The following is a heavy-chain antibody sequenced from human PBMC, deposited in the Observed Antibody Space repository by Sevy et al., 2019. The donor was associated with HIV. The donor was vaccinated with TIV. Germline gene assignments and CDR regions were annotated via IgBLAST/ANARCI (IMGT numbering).Heavy chain of an antibody. J-gene: IGHJ6*02. CDR3: ARDCNSLTCLWGLDV. CDR2: IKKDGSEK. Sequence: GGCLRLSCAASGFTFSNYWMTWVRQAPGKGLEWVANIKKDGSEKYYVDSVKGRFTISRDNAKNSLYLQMNSLRAEDTAVYYCARDCNSLTCLWGLDVWGQGTTVTVSS. CDR1: GFTFSNYW. V-gene: IGHV3-7*03. D-gene: IGHD7-27*01.